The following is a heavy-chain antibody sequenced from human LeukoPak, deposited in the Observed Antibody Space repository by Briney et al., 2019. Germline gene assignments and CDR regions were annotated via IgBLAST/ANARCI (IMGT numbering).Heavy chain of an antibody. J-gene: IGHJ6*02. Sequence: ASVKVSCKASGYTFTSYGISWVRQAPGQGLEWMGWISAYNGNTNYAQKLQGRVTMTTDTSTSTAYMELRSLRSDDTAVYYCARDLGSNLYSSGWQLTYYYYGMDVWGQGTTVTVSS. D-gene: IGHD6-19*01. CDR2: ISAYNGNT. CDR3: ARDLGSNLYSSGWQLTYYYYGMDV. CDR1: GYTFTSYG. V-gene: IGHV1-18*01.